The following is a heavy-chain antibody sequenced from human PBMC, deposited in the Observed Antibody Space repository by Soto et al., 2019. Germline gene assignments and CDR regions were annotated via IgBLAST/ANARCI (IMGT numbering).Heavy chain of an antibody. V-gene: IGHV3-23*01. CDR2: ISGSGGST. CDR3: AKDPTYDSSGYEFVGFDY. D-gene: IGHD3-22*01. CDR1: GFTFRNYA. J-gene: IGHJ4*02. Sequence: RLSCIASGFTFRNYAMSWVRQAPGKGLEWVSGISGSGGSTHYTDSVKGRFTISRDNSKNTLYLQMNALRAEDTAVYYCAKDPTYDSSGYEFVGFDYWGQGTLVTVSS.